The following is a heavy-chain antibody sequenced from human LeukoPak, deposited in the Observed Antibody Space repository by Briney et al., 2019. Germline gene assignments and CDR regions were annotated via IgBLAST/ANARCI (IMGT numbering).Heavy chain of an antibody. D-gene: IGHD6-13*01. CDR2: IYYSGST. CDR1: GGSISSGDYY. J-gene: IGHJ4*02. CDR3: ARERKTIATAAFDY. V-gene: IGHV4-30-4*01. Sequence: SQTLSLTCTVSGGSISSGDYYWSWIRQPPGKGLGWVGYIYYSGSTYYNPSLKSRVTISVDTSKNQFSLKLSSVTAADTAVYYCARERKTIATAAFDYWGQGTLVTVSS.